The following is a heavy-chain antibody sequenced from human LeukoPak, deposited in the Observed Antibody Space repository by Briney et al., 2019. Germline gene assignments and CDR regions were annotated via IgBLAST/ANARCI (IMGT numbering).Heavy chain of an antibody. CDR2: ISSSSSYI. CDR1: GFTFSSYS. Sequence: GGSLRLSCAASGFTFSSYSMNWVRQAPGKGLEWVSSISSSSSYIYYADSVKGRFTISRDNAKNSLYLQMNSLRAEDTDVYFCARDQLVVVAPAPDYYYYGMDVWGQGTTVTVSS. D-gene: IGHD2-2*01. J-gene: IGHJ6*02. CDR3: ARDQLVVVAPAPDYYYYGMDV. V-gene: IGHV3-21*01.